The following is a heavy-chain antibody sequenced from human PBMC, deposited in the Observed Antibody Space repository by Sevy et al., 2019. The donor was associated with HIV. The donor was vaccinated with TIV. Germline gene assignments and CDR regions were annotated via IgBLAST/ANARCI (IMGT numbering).Heavy chain of an antibody. J-gene: IGHJ5*02. CDR3: AKHQRYSGYDFWFDP. CDR1: GFTFSSYA. D-gene: IGHD5-12*01. V-gene: IGHV3-23*01. Sequence: GGCLRLSCAASGFTFSSYAMSWVRQAPGKGLEWISAISGSGGSTYYADSVKGRFTISRDNSKNTLYLQMNSLRAEDTAVPYCAKHQRYSGYDFWFDPWGQGTLVTVSS. CDR2: ISGSGGST.